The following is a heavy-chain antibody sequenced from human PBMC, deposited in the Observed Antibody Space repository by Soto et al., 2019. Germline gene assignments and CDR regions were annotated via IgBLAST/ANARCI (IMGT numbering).Heavy chain of an antibody. V-gene: IGHV3-23*01. CDR2: ISGSGGST. D-gene: IGHD6-6*01. CDR3: VRPNLFITTRGISWFDP. Sequence: PGGSLRLSCAASGFTFSSYAMSWVRQAPGKGLEWVSAISGSGGSTYYADSVKGQVTISADKSINTAYLQRSSLKASDTAMYYCVRPNLFITTRGISWFDPWGQGTLVTVSS. CDR1: GFTFSSYA. J-gene: IGHJ5*02.